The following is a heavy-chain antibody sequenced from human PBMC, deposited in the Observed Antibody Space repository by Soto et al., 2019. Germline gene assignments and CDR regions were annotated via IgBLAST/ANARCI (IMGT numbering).Heavy chain of an antibody. D-gene: IGHD3-16*01. CDR2: INPNIGAT. Sequence: ASVKVSCKASGYTFISSYIHWVRQAPGQGLEWMGWINPNIGATNYAQKFQGWVTMTRDTSINTAYMELSRLKSDDTVVYFCARELMKGGDDDAFAIRGQGTMVTVSS. J-gene: IGHJ3*02. V-gene: IGHV1-2*04. CDR3: ARELMKGGDDDAFAI. CDR1: GYTFISSY.